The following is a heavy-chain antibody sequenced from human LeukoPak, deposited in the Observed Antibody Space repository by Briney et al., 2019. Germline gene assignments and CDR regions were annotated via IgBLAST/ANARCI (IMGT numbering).Heavy chain of an antibody. V-gene: IGHV3-30-3*01. CDR1: GFTFSSYA. CDR3: ARDLCSGGSCYYDYYFDY. CDR2: ISYDGSNK. Sequence: GGSLRLSCAASGFTFSSYAMHWVRQAPGKGLEWVAVISYDGSNKYYADSVKGRFTISRDNSKNTLYLQMNGLRAEDTAVYYCARDLCSGGSCYYDYYFDYWGQGTLVTVSS. D-gene: IGHD2-15*01. J-gene: IGHJ4*02.